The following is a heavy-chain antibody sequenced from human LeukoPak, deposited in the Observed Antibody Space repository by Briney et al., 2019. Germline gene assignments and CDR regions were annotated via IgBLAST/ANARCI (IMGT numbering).Heavy chain of an antibody. D-gene: IGHD2-8*02. J-gene: IGHJ4*02. CDR3: AREGSGGGVDY. CDR2: ISSSSSTI. Sequence: PGGSLRLSCAASGFTFSSYSMNWVRQAPGKGLEWVSYISSSSSTIYYADSVKGRFTISRDNAKNSLYLQMNSLRAEDTAVYYCAREGSGGGVDYWGQGTLVTVSS. CDR1: GFTFSSYS. V-gene: IGHV3-48*01.